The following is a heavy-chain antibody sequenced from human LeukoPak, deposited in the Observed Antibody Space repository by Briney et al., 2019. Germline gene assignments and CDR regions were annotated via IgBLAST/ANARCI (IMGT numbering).Heavy chain of an antibody. Sequence: ASVKVSCKASGYTFRSHDINWVRQATGQGLEWMGWVSPKTGRTGYAQKFQGRVYMTTNASLSTAYMELSSLRSDDTAVYFCARECERNDGWFDPWGQGTLVTVSS. CDR1: GYTFRSHD. J-gene: IGHJ5*02. V-gene: IGHV1-8*01. CDR2: VSPKTGRT. CDR3: ARECERNDGWFDP. D-gene: IGHD1-1*01.